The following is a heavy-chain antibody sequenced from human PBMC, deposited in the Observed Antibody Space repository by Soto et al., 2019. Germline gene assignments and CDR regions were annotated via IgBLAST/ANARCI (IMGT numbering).Heavy chain of an antibody. Sequence: SETLSLTCTVSGGSISSGDYYWSWIRQPPGKGLEWIGYIYYSGSTYYNPSLKSRVTISVDTSKNQFSLKLSSVTAADTAVYYCARVSVYYYGSGSYMDLPKSAEYFQHWGQGTLVTVSS. CDR3: ARVSVYYYGSGSYMDLPKSAEYFQH. CDR2: IYYSGST. V-gene: IGHV4-30-4*01. J-gene: IGHJ1*01. D-gene: IGHD3-10*01. CDR1: GGSISSGDYY.